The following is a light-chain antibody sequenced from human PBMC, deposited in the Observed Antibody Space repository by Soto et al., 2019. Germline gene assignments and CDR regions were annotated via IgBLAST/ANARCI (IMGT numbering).Light chain of an antibody. V-gene: IGLV1-44*01. Sequence: QSVLTQPPSASATPGQRVAISCSGSNSNIGVNSVNWYRQVPGTAPKLLIYNNNLRPSGVPDRFSGSQSGTSASLAITGLQSEDEAHYYCAAWDDRLAGWVFGGGTKVTVL. CDR1: NSNIGVNS. CDR2: NNN. CDR3: AAWDDRLAGWV. J-gene: IGLJ3*02.